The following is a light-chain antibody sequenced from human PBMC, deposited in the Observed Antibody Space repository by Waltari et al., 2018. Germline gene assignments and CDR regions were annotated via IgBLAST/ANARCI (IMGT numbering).Light chain of an antibody. CDR2: WAS. J-gene: IGKJ2*01. CDR1: QSVLYSSNNKNY. Sequence: DIVMTQSPDSLSVSLGERATINCKSSQSVLYSSNNKNYLAWYQQKPGQPPKLLISWASTRESGVPDRFSGSGSGTDFTLTISSLQAEDVAVYYCQQYYATPNTFGQGTNVEIK. V-gene: IGKV4-1*01. CDR3: QQYYATPNT.